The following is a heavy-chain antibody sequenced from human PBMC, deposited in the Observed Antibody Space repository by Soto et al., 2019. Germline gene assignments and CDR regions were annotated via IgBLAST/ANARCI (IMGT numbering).Heavy chain of an antibody. Sequence: SETLSLTCAVSSGSISSSNWWSWVRQPPGKGLEWIGEIYHSGSTNYNPSLKSRVTISVDKSKNQFSLKLSSVTAADTAVYYCASVDVLYCSGGSCYSDAFDIWGQGTMVTVSS. CDR1: SGSISSSNW. CDR3: ASVDVLYCSGGSCYSDAFDI. J-gene: IGHJ3*02. CDR2: IYHSGST. D-gene: IGHD2-15*01. V-gene: IGHV4-4*02.